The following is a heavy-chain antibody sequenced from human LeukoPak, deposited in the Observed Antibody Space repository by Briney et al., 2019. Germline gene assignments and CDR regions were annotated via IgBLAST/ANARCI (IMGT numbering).Heavy chain of an antibody. CDR3: ARFDSYGYSQYFDY. J-gene: IGHJ4*02. CDR2: IYYSGST. V-gene: IGHV4-30-4*01. CDR1: CGSISSGDYY. Sequence: SETLSLTCTVSCGSISSGDYYWSWIRQPPGKGLEWIGYIYYSGSTYYNPSLKSRVTISVDTSKNQFSLKLSSVTAGDTAVYYCARFDSYGYSQYFDYWGQGTLVTVSS. D-gene: IGHD5-18*01.